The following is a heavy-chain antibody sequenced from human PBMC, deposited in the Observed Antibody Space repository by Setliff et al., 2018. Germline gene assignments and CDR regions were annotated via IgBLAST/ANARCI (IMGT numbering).Heavy chain of an antibody. CDR1: GGTFSSYG. D-gene: IGHD2-2*01. V-gene: IGHV1-69*05. J-gene: IGHJ4*02. CDR2: TIPMFGTT. CDR3: ARDRKEIVVKPPAASLDY. Sequence: SVKVSCKASGGTFSSYGISWVRQAPGQGLEWMGGTIPMFGTTSYARQFQGRVTIITDESTSTAYMQLSSLGSEDTAVYYCARDRKEIVVKPPAASLDYWGQGTQVTVSS.